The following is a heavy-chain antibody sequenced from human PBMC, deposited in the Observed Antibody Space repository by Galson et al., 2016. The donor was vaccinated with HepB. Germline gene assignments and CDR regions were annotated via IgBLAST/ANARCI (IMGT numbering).Heavy chain of an antibody. CDR3: ARARDFYFYPMDV. Sequence: SVKVSCKASGYTFTNFGVTWVRQAPGQGLEWMGWISAYNGKTNFAQKLQGRVTMTTNTSTNTAYMGLRSLRSDDTAVYYSARARDFYFYPMDVWGQGTTVTVS. J-gene: IGHJ6*02. CDR2: ISAYNGKT. CDR1: GYTFTNFG. D-gene: IGHD2/OR15-2a*01. V-gene: IGHV1-18*01.